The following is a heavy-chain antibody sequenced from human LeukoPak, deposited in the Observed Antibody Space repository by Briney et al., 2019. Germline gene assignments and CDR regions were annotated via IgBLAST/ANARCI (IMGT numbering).Heavy chain of an antibody. Sequence: GGSLRLSCSASGFIFDNYGMHWVRQFPGKDLEWVAGISWNSVDRDYGDSVKGRFTISRDNAKGSLYLQMNSLKLEDTALYYCAKSTWQYHYDGQIDQWGQGTLVTVS. J-gene: IGHJ4*02. V-gene: IGHV3-9*01. CDR2: ISWNSVDR. CDR1: GFIFDNYG. D-gene: IGHD3-22*01. CDR3: AKSTWQYHYDGQIDQ.